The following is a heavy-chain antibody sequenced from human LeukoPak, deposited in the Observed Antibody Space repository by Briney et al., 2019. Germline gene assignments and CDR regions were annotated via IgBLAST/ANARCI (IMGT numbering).Heavy chain of an antibody. J-gene: IGHJ4*02. V-gene: IGHV1-18*01. Sequence: ASVKVSCKASGYTFTSYGISWVRQAPGQGLEWMGWISAYNGNTNYAQKLQGRVTMTTDTSTSTAYMELRSLRSDDTAVYYCARAGYCSGGSCSAGGEMATYDYWGQGTLVTVSS. D-gene: IGHD2-15*01. CDR2: ISAYNGNT. CDR3: ARAGYCSGGSCSAGGEMATYDY. CDR1: GYTFTSYG.